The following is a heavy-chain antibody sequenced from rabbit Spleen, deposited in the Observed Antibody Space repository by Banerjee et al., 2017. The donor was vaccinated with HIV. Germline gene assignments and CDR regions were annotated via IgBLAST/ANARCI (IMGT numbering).Heavy chain of an antibody. CDR2: IYGGSSGST. Sequence: QSLEESGGDLVKPGASLTLTCTASGFSFSSTYWICWVRQAPGKGLEWIACIYGGSSGSTYYGSWAKGRFTISKTSSTTVTLQMTTLTGADTATYFCAKDDGSISGYDFFLWGPGTLVTVS. D-gene: IGHD1-1*01. CDR3: AKDDGSISGYDFFL. CDR1: GFSFSSTYW. J-gene: IGHJ4*01. V-gene: IGHV1S40*01.